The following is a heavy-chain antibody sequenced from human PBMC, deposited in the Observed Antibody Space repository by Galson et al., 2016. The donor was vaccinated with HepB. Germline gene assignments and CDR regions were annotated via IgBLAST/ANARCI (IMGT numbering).Heavy chain of an antibody. J-gene: IGHJ6*02. Sequence: CAISGDSVYNNGAAWVWIRQSPPRGLEWLGRTFYRSKRENHYAGSVKNRITISPDTSRNQFYLHLNSVTPEDTAVYYCASAVMLGRGMDVWGQGTTVTVSS. CDR1: GDSVYNNGAA. CDR3: ASAVMLGRGMDV. CDR2: TFYRSKREN. V-gene: IGHV6-1*01. D-gene: IGHD3-10*01.